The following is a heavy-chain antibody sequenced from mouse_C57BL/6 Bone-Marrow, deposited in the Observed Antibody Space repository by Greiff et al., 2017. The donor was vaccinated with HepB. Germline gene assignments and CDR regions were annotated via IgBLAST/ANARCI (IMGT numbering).Heavy chain of an antibody. Sequence: VQLQQSGAELARPGASVKLSCKASGYTFTSYGISWVKQRTGQGLDWIGEIYPRSGNTYYNEKFKGKATLTADKSSSTAYMELRSLTSEDSAVYLCARLPNGEGFAYWGQGTLVTVSA. CDR2: IYPRSGNT. CDR3: ARLPNGEGFAY. V-gene: IGHV1-81*01. J-gene: IGHJ3*01. CDR1: GYTFTSYG.